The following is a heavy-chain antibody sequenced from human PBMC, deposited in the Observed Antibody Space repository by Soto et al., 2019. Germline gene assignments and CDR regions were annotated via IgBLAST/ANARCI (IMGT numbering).Heavy chain of an antibody. Sequence: SETLSLTNAVSGYSISSVYYWGLIRQPPGKGLEWIGSIYHSGSTYYNPSLKSRVTISVDTSKNQFSLKLSSVTAADTAVYYCARDGGVVVQAALDLDYWGQGTLVIV. D-gene: IGHD2-2*01. CDR3: ARDGGVVVQAALDLDY. CDR2: IYHSGST. V-gene: IGHV4-38-2*02. J-gene: IGHJ4*02. CDR1: GYSISSVYY.